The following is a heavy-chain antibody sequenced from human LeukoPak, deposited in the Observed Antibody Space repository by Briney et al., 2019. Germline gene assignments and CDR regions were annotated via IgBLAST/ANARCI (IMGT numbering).Heavy chain of an antibody. Sequence: GGSLRLSCAASGFTFSSYDMSWVRQAPGKGPEWVSTTSGSGGSTYYADSVKGRFTISRDNSKNTLYLQMNSLRAEDTAVYYCAKDSSSSKNGYYFDYWGQGTLVTVSS. V-gene: IGHV3-23*01. D-gene: IGHD6-13*01. CDR3: AKDSSSSKNGYYFDY. J-gene: IGHJ4*02. CDR1: GFTFSSYD. CDR2: TSGSGGST.